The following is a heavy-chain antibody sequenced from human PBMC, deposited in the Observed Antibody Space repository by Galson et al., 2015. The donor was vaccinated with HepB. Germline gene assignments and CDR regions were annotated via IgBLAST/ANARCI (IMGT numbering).Heavy chain of an antibody. Sequence: SLRLSCAASGFTFSSYAMSWVRQAPGKGLEWVSGISGSGGSTYYADSVKGRFTISRDNSKNTLYLQMNSLRAEDTAIYYCAKQWATTTSSYSYPMDVWGRGTTVTVSS. CDR2: ISGSGGST. V-gene: IGHV3-23*01. D-gene: IGHD1-1*01. J-gene: IGHJ6*02. CDR3: AKQWATTTSSYSYPMDV. CDR1: GFTFSSYA.